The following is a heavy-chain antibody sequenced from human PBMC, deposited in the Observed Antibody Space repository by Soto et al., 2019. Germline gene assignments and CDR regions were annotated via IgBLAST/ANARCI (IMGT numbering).Heavy chain of an antibody. CDR3: ARGLVVPAGIRYYYYGMDV. V-gene: IGHV1-69*06. CDR1: GYPFTSYA. D-gene: IGHD2-2*01. J-gene: IGHJ6*02. Sequence: SVKVSCKASGYPFTSYAMHWVRQAPGQGLEWMGGIIPIFNTANYAQKFQGRVTITADKSTSTAYMELSSLRSEDTAVYYCARGLVVPAGIRYYYYGMDVWGQGTTVTVSS. CDR2: IIPIFNTA.